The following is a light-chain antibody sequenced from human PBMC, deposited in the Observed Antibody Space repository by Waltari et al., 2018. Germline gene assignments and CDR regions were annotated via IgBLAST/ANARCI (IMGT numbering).Light chain of an antibody. Sequence: EIVLTQSPVTLSFPPGERATLSCRASQSVSSSYLAWYQQKPGQDPRLLIYGASSRATGIPDRFSGSGSGTDFTLTISRLEPEDFAVYYCQQYGSSPMYTFGQGTKLEIK. CDR2: GAS. J-gene: IGKJ2*01. CDR1: QSVSSSY. CDR3: QQYGSSPMYT. V-gene: IGKV3-20*01.